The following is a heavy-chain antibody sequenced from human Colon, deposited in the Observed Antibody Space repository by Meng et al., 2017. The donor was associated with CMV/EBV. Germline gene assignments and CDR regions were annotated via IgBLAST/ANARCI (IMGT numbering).Heavy chain of an antibody. CDR2: ITTSGRYI. CDR1: GFSFPDYT. Sequence: SCAASGFSFPDYTMNWVRQAPGKGLEWVSSITTSGRYIYYSDSVQGRFTISRDDAKTSLYLQMDSLRAEDTAVYYCVKYCGADCLYGMDVWGQGTTVTVSS. V-gene: IGHV3-21*06. D-gene: IGHD2-21*01. CDR3: VKYCGADCLYGMDV. J-gene: IGHJ6*02.